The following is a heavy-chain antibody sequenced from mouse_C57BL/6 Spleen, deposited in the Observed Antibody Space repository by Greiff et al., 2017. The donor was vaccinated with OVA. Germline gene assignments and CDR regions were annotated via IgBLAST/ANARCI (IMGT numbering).Heavy chain of an antibody. Sequence: VQLQQSGAELVMPGASVKLSCKASGYTFTSYWMHWVKQRPGQGLEWIGEIDPSDSYTNYNQKFKGKSTLTVDKSSSTAYMQLSSLTSEDSAVYYCASASWFADWGQGTLVTVSA. CDR1: GYTFTSYW. J-gene: IGHJ3*01. CDR2: IDPSDSYT. V-gene: IGHV1-69*01. CDR3: ASASWFAD. D-gene: IGHD6-1*01.